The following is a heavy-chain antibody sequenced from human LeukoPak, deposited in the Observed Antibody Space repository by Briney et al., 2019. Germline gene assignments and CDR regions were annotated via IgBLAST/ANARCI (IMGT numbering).Heavy chain of an antibody. CDR2: IWYDRSNK. V-gene: IGHV3-33*01. Sequence: GGSLRLSCAASGFTFSSYGMHWVRQAPGKGLEWVAVIWYDRSNKYYADSVKGRFTISRDNSKNTLYLQMNSLRAEDTAVYYCARDSTTRGYYYDSSGSSPYDYWGQGTLVTVSS. D-gene: IGHD3-22*01. J-gene: IGHJ4*02. CDR3: ARDSTTRGYYYDSSGSSPYDY. CDR1: GFTFSSYG.